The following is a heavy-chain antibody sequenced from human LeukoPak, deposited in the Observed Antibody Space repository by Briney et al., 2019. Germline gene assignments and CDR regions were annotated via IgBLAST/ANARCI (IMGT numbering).Heavy chain of an antibody. D-gene: IGHD6-6*01. Sequence: GESLNFSGKGSGYSFTGYGIGGVGQMPGKGREWRGIIYPGVSDTRYSPSFQGQVTISADKSISTAYLQWSSLKASHTAMYYCARTLEYSSSANPFDPSGQGTLVTVSS. J-gene: IGHJ5*02. V-gene: IGHV5-51*01. CDR2: IYPGVSDT. CDR1: GYSFTGYG. CDR3: ARTLEYSSSANPFDP.